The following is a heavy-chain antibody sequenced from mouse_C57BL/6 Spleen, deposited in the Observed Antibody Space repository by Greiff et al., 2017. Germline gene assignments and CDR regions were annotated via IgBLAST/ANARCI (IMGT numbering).Heavy chain of an antibody. J-gene: IGHJ2*01. D-gene: IGHD1-1*01. CDR3: ASIYYYGSDGFDY. Sequence: QVQLQQSGAELMKPGASVKLSCKATGYTFTGYWIEWVKQRPGHGLEWIGEMLPGSGSTNYNEKFKGKATFTADTSSNTAYIQLSSLTTEDSAIYYCASIYYYGSDGFDYWGQGTTLTVSS. CDR2: MLPGSGST. V-gene: IGHV1-9*01. CDR1: GYTFTGYW.